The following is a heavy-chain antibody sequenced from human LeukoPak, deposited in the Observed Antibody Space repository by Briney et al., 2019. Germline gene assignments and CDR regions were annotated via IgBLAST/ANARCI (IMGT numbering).Heavy chain of an antibody. CDR3: AGGSGWLMDV. V-gene: IGHV3-7*01. CDR1: GFSFSTYW. Sequence: GGSLRISCAASGFSFSTYWMNWVRQAPGGGLEGVANIKKDGSETYDVDYVKGRFTISRDNAKNSLYLQMKSLRDEDTAVYYCAGGSGWLMDVWGKGTTVTVSS. CDR2: IKKDGSET. D-gene: IGHD6-19*01. J-gene: IGHJ6*04.